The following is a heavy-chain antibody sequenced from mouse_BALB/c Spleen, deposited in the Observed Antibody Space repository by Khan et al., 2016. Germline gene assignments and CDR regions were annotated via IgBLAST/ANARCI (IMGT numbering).Heavy chain of an antibody. V-gene: IGHV9-3-1*01. Sequence: QIQLVQSGSELKKPGETVKISCKASGYTFTNYGMNWVKQAPGKGLKWMGWINTYTGEPTYADDFKGRFAFSLETSASTAYLQINNLKNEDTATXYCAKGNYYGNYVGIYYAMDDWGQGTSVTVSS. D-gene: IGHD2-1*01. CDR2: INTYTGEP. J-gene: IGHJ4*01. CDR1: GYTFTNYG. CDR3: AKGNYYGNYVGIYYAMDD.